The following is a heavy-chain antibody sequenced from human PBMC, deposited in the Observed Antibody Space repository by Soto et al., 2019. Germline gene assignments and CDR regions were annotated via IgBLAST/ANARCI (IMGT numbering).Heavy chain of an antibody. Sequence: PSETLSLTYTVSGGSISSYYWSWIRQPPGKGLEWIGYIYYSGSTNYNPSLKSRVTISVDTSKNQFSLKLSSVTAADTAVYYCAIGGSGSYYNPYYFDYWGQGTLVTVSS. D-gene: IGHD3-10*01. CDR1: GGSISSYY. V-gene: IGHV4-59*01. CDR3: AIGGSGSYYNPYYFDY. J-gene: IGHJ4*02. CDR2: IYYSGST.